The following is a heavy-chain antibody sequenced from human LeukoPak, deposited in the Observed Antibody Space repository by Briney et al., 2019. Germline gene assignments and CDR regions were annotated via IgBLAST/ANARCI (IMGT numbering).Heavy chain of an antibody. CDR2: ISYDGTYK. J-gene: IGHJ4*02. D-gene: IGHD5-18*01. CDR1: GFSFSTYA. CDR3: AKDGRGHTYGYRLTN. V-gene: IGHV3-30*04. Sequence: GRSLRLSCAASGFSFSTYAIHWVRQAPGKGLEWVAVISYDGTYKYYADSVKGRFTISRDNSNNTVHLQMNSLRAEDTAVYYCAKDGRGHTYGYRLTNWGQGTLVTVSS.